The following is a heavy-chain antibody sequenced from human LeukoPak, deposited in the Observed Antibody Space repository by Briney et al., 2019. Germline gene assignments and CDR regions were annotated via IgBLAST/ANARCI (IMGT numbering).Heavy chain of an antibody. CDR3: ARGVVGTYYYDSPTEGTYYFDY. J-gene: IGHJ4*02. V-gene: IGHV1-69*05. CDR1: GGTFISYA. Sequence: GASVKVSCKASGGTFISYAISWVRQAPGQGLEWMGGIIPIFGTANYAQKFQGRVTITTEESTSTAYMELSSLRSEDTAVYYCARGVVGTYYYDSPTEGTYYFDYWGQGTLVTVSS. D-gene: IGHD3-22*01. CDR2: IIPIFGTA.